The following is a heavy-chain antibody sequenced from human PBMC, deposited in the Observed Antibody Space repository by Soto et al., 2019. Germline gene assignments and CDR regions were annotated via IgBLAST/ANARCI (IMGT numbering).Heavy chain of an antibody. CDR3: ARDGDPYQYYSYGMDV. CDR2: IYYSGST. CDR1: GCSISSGGYY. V-gene: IGHV4-31*03. D-gene: IGHD4-17*01. J-gene: IGHJ6*02. Sequence: QVQLQESGPGLVKPSQTLSLTCTVSGCSISSGGYYWSWIRQHPGKVLEWIGYIYYSGSTYYNQSLKSRITISVDTSKNQFSLKLSSVTAADTSVYYCARDGDPYQYYSYGMDVWGQGPTVTVSS.